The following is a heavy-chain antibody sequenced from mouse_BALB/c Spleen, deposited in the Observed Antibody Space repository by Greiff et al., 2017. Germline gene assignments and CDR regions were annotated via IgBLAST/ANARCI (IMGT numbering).Heavy chain of an antibody. D-gene: IGHD3-3*01. CDR2: IDTSDSYT. CDR3: ARGDGYFDY. CDR1: GYTFTDYW. Sequence: VQLQQPGAELVMPGASVKMSCKASGYTFTDYWMHWVKQRPGQGLEWIGAIDTSDSYTSYNQKFKGKATLTVDESSSTAYMQLSSLTSEDSAVYYCARGDGYFDYWGQGTTLTVSS. J-gene: IGHJ2*01. V-gene: IGHV1-69*01.